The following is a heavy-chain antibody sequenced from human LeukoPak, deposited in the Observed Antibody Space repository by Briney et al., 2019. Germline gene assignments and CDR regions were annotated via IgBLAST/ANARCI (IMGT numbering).Heavy chain of an antibody. V-gene: IGHV3-11*04. Sequence: PGGSLRLSCAASGFTFSDYYMSWIRQAPGKGLEWVSYISSSGSTIYYADSVKGRFTISRDNAKNSLYLQMNSLRAEDTAVYYCARADLSYYDSWGLFDYWGQGTLVTVSS. J-gene: IGHJ4*02. CDR1: GFTFSDYY. D-gene: IGHD3-22*01. CDR3: ARADLSYYDSWGLFDY. CDR2: ISSSGSTI.